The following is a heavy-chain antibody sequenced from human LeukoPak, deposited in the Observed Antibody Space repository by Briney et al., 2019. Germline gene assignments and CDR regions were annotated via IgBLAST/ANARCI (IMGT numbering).Heavy chain of an antibody. J-gene: IGHJ4*02. D-gene: IGHD5-18*01. V-gene: IGHV4-39*01. CDR3: ARHVSLDTAMARFDY. CDR1: GGSISSSGYY. CDR2: IYYSGGT. Sequence: PSETLSPTCTVSGGSISSSGYYWGWIRQPPGKGLEWIGTIYYSGGTYYNPSLKSRVTISVDTSKNQFSLKLSSVTAADTAVYYCARHVSLDTAMARFDYWGRGTLVTVSS.